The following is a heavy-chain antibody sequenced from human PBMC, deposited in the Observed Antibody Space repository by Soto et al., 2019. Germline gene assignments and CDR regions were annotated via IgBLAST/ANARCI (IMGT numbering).Heavy chain of an antibody. J-gene: IGHJ3*02. CDR3: ARAVGGRQWLDLAFDI. CDR1: GGSISNFY. Sequence: PSETLSLTCTVSGGSISNFYWSWIRQPPGKGLEWIGYIYYSGNTNYNPSLKSRVTISVDTSKKQFSLKLSSVTAADTAVYYCARAVGGRQWLDLAFDIWGQGTMVTVSS. D-gene: IGHD6-19*01. V-gene: IGHV4-59*01. CDR2: IYYSGNT.